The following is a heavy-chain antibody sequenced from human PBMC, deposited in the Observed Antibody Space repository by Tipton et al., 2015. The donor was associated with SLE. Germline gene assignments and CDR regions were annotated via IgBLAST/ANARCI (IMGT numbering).Heavy chain of an antibody. V-gene: IGHV3-30-3*01. D-gene: IGHD6-13*01. CDR3: ARAQGAGTVPFGY. Sequence: SLRLSCAASGFTFSSYAMHWVRQAPGKGLEWVAVISYDGSNKYYADSVKGRFTISRDNAKNTLYLQMNSLRAEDTAVYYCARAQGAGTVPFGYWGQGTLVTVSS. CDR1: GFTFSSYA. CDR2: ISYDGSNK. J-gene: IGHJ4*02.